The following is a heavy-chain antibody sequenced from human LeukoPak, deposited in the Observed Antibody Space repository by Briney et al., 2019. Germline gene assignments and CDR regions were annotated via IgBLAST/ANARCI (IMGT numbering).Heavy chain of an antibody. D-gene: IGHD3-16*01. CDR3: ASPYLIN. Sequence: SETLSLTCTVSGGSFTTSNYYWGWIRQSPGKGLEWVGSISSSGNTYYNPSLKSRLAISVDTSNSQFSLNLSSVTAADTAVYYCASPYLINWGQGTLVTVSS. J-gene: IGHJ4*02. CDR1: GGSFTTSNYY. CDR2: ISSSGNT. V-gene: IGHV4-39*01.